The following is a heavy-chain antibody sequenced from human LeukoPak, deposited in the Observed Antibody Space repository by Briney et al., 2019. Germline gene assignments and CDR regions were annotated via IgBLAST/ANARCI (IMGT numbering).Heavy chain of an antibody. CDR1: GFTFSSYS. J-gene: IGHJ4*02. CDR2: ISSSSSYI. D-gene: IGHD3-22*01. Sequence: GGSLRLSCAASGFTFSSYSMNWVRQAPGRGLEWVSSISSSSSYIYYADSVKGRFTISRDNAKNSLYLQMNSLRAEDTAVYYCARETDYYDSSGYYTPYFDYWGQGTLVTVSS. CDR3: ARETDYYDSSGYYTPYFDY. V-gene: IGHV3-21*01.